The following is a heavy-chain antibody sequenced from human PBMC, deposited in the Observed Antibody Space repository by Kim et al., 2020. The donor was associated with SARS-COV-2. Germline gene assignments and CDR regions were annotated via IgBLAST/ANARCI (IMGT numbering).Heavy chain of an antibody. V-gene: IGHV1-2*02. Sequence: ASVKVSCKTSGYTFTDYYMHWVRQAPGQGLEWMGWIDPNSGGTRFSQKFQGRVTVTRDTSISTAYMELSGLRSDDTAVYYCAKCRAFDYWGQGTLVTVSS. J-gene: IGHJ4*02. CDR1: GYTFTDYY. CDR2: IDPNSGGT. D-gene: IGHD1-26*01. CDR3: AKCRAFDY.